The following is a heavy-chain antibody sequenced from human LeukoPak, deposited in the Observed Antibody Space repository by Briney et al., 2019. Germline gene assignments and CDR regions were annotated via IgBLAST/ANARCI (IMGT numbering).Heavy chain of an antibody. CDR3: ASSGDTAMVTSCPGDY. CDR2: ISYDGSNK. D-gene: IGHD5-18*01. J-gene: IGHJ4*02. V-gene: IGHV3-30-3*01. Sequence: GGSLRLSCAASGFTFSSYVMHWVRQAPGKGLGWVAVISYDGSNKYYADSVKGRFTISRDNSKNTLYLQMNSLRAEDTAVYYCASSGDTAMVTSCPGDYWGQGTLVTVSS. CDR1: GFTFSSYV.